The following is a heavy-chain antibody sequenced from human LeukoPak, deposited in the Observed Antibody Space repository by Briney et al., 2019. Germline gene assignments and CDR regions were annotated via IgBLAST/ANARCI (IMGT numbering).Heavy chain of an antibody. CDR2: INHNGRT. J-gene: IGHJ4*02. Sequence: SETQSLTCAVSGGSLSGYFWGWIRQPPGKGLEWIGEINHNGRTNYNASLKSRVTISADTSKNLLSLKLSSVTAADTAVYYCARVRAEVRGVINDLDYWGQGTLVTVSS. V-gene: IGHV4-34*01. CDR1: GGSLSGYF. D-gene: IGHD3-10*01. CDR3: ARVRAEVRGVINDLDY.